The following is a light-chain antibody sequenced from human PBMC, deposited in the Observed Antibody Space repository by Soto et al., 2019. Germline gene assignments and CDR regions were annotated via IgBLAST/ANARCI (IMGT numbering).Light chain of an antibody. CDR2: DVS. J-gene: IGLJ1*01. CDR1: SSDVGTYDF. CDR3: CLYAVTFYV. V-gene: IGLV2-11*01. Sequence: VLTQPRSVSGSPGQSVTISCTGTSSDVGTYDFVSWYQQHPGKAPRLMIFDVSERPSGVPDRFSGSKSGNTASLTISGLQDEDEADYYCCLYAVTFYVFGTGTKVTVL.